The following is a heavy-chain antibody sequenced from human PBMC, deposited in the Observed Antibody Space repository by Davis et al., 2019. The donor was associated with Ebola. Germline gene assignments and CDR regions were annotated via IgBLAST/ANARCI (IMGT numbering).Heavy chain of an antibody. CDR3: AKVPGYCSGGGCYSFGYYHGMDV. V-gene: IGHV3-30*18. CDR1: GFTFSSFG. Sequence: LSLTCAASGFTFSSFGIHWVRQAPGKGLEWVAVISNDGTKKYYADSVKGRFTISRDNSKNTVYLQMNSLSAEDTAVYYCAKVPGYCSGGGCYSFGYYHGMDVWGQGTTVTVSS. CDR2: ISNDGTKK. D-gene: IGHD2-15*01. J-gene: IGHJ6*02.